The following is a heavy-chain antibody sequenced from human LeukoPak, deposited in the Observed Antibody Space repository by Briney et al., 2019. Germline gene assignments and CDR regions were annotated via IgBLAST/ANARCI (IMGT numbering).Heavy chain of an antibody. Sequence: KTSETLSLTCAVYGGSFSGYYWSWIRQPPGKGLEWIGEINHSGSTNYNPSLKSRVTISVDTSKNQFSLKLSSVTAADTAVYYCGGGLPGGGNSNGSDYGGQETLVTVSS. V-gene: IGHV4-34*01. D-gene: IGHD4-11*01. CDR2: INHSGST. CDR1: GGSFSGYY. CDR3: GGGLPGGGNSNGSDY. J-gene: IGHJ4*02.